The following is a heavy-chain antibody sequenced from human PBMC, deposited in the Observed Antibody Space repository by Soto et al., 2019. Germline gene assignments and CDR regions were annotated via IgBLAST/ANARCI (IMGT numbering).Heavy chain of an antibody. CDR1: GGSISSGDYY. V-gene: IGHV4-30-4*01. CDR3: ARVKAQGTYYYYGMHV. Sequence: PSETLSLTCTVSGGSISSGDYYWSWIRQPPGKGLEWIGYIYYSGSTYYNPSLKSRVTISVDTSKNQFSLKLSSVTAADTAVYYCARVKAQGTYYYYGMHVWGPGTTVTVYS. CDR2: IYYSGST. D-gene: IGHD1-1*01. J-gene: IGHJ6*02.